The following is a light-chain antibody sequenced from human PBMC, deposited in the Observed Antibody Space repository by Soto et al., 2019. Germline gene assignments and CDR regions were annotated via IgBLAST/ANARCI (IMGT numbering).Light chain of an antibody. CDR2: EVS. CDR3: SSPAGNDHFV. CDR1: SSDVGGHNY. V-gene: IGLV2-8*01. J-gene: IGLJ3*02. Sequence: QSVLTQSPSASGSPGQSVTISCTGTSSDVGGHNYVSWYQHHPGKAPKLIIYEVSKRPSGVPDRFSGSKSANTASLTVSGLQAEDEAFYYCSSPAGNDHFVFGGGTKLTVL.